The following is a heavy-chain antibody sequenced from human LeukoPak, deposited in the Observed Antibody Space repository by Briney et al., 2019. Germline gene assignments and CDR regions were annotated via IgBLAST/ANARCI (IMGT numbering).Heavy chain of an antibody. Sequence: ASVKVSCKASGYTFTSYDINWVRQASGQGLEWMGWMNPNTGNTGYAQKFQGRVTITRNTSISTVYMELSSLRSEDTAVYYCARGMGATISYYHYYIDVWGKGTTVTVSS. V-gene: IGHV1-8*03. D-gene: IGHD1-26*01. CDR3: ARGMGATISYYHYYIDV. CDR2: MNPNTGNT. J-gene: IGHJ6*03. CDR1: GYTFTSYD.